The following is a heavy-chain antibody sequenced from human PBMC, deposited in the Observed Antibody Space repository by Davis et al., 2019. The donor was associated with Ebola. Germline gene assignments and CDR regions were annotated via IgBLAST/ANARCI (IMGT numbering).Heavy chain of an antibody. Sequence: ASVMVSCKASGYTFTGYYIHRGRQAPGQGLEWMGWINPNSGDTKYSQKFQGWVTMTRDTPISTAYMELNRLKSDDTAVYYCARDRVCSGATCYAYFDFWGQGTLVTVSS. D-gene: IGHD2-15*01. V-gene: IGHV1-2*04. J-gene: IGHJ4*02. CDR2: INPNSGDT. CDR3: ARDRVCSGATCYAYFDF. CDR1: GYTFTGYY.